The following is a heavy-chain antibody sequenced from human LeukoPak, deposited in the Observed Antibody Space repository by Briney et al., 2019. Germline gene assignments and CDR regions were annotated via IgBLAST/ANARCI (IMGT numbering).Heavy chain of an antibody. CDR1: GGSISSSSYY. V-gene: IGHV4-39*01. D-gene: IGHD2-2*01. Sequence: SETLSLTCTVSGGSISSSSYYWGWIRQPPGKGLEWIGSIYYSGSTYYNPSLKSRVIISVDTSKNQFSLKLSSVTAADTAVYYCARQGTKLDYWGQGTLVTVSS. CDR2: IYYSGST. J-gene: IGHJ4*02. CDR3: ARQGTKLDY.